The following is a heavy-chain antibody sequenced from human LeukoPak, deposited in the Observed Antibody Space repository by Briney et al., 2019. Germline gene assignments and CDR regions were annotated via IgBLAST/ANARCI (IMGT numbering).Heavy chain of an antibody. J-gene: IGHJ4*02. CDR2: ISGSGGST. CDR1: GFTFSSYA. Sequence: PGGSLRLSCAASGFTFSSYAMSWVRQAPGKGLEWVSAISGSGGSTYYADSVKGRFTISRDNSKNTLYLQMNSLRAEDTAVYYCAIGTTVTTSFDYWGQGTLVTVSS. CDR3: AIGTTVTTSFDY. D-gene: IGHD4-17*01. V-gene: IGHV3-23*01.